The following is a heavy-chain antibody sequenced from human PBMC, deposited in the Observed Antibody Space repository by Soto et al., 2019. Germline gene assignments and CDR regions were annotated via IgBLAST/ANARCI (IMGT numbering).Heavy chain of an antibody. D-gene: IGHD6-13*01. Sequence: GESLKISCKGSGYSFTNYWINWVRQMPGKGLEWMGRIDPSDSYTNYNPSFQGHVTISADKSINTAYLQWSSLKASDTAMYYCARSLIAAGKNDYWGQGTLVTVSS. J-gene: IGHJ4*02. CDR3: ARSLIAAGKNDY. CDR2: IDPSDSYT. CDR1: GYSFTNYW. V-gene: IGHV5-10-1*01.